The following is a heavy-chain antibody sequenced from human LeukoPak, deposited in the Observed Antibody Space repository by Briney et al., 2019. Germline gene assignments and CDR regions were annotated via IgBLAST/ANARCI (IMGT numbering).Heavy chain of an antibody. CDR2: IYYSGST. D-gene: IGHD2-2*02. CDR1: GGSISSYY. Sequence: SETLSLTCTVSGGSISSYYWSWIRQPPWKGLEWIGYIYYSGSTYYNPSLKSRVTISVDRSKNQFSLKLSSVTAADTAVYYCARDHVDCSSTSCYTDWFDPWGQGTLVTVSS. CDR3: ARDHVDCSSTSCYTDWFDP. J-gene: IGHJ5*02. V-gene: IGHV4-59*12.